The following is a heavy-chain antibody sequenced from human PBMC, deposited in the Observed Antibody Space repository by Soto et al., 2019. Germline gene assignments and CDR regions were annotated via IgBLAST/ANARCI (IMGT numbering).Heavy chain of an antibody. CDR2: INHSGST. CDR1: VGSFSGYY. D-gene: IGHD1-26*01. V-gene: IGHV4-34*01. CDR3: AREGLVGATKFDY. J-gene: IGHJ4*02. Sequence: SETLSLTCAVYVGSFSGYYLSWIRQPPGKGLEWIWEINHSGSTNYNPSLKSRVTISVDTSKNQFSLKLSSVTAADTAVYYCAREGLVGATKFDYWGQGTLVTVSS.